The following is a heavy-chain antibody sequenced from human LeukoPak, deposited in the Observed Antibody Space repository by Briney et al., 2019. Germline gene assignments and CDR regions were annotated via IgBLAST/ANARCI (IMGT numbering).Heavy chain of an antibody. V-gene: IGHV4-39*07. D-gene: IGHD2-21*02. CDR2: IYYSGST. CDR1: GGSISSSSYY. J-gene: IGHJ4*02. CDR3: ARMWVTSGDYPYFDY. Sequence: SETLSLTCTVSGGSISSSSYYWGWIRQPPGKGLEWIGSIYYSGSTYYNPSLKSRVTISVDRSKNQFSLKLSSVTAADTAVYYCARMWVTSGDYPYFDYWGQGTLVTVSS.